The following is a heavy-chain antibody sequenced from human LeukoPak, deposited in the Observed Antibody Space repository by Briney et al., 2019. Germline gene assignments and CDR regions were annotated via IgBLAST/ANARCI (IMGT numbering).Heavy chain of an antibody. CDR3: AKGGKWDVTPFDY. Sequence: EGSLRLSCATSGFTFSRYAMHWVRQAPGKGLEWVALISYDANIGSNKYYADSVKGRFTISRDNSKNTLYLQVNSLRAEDTAVYYCAKGGKWDVTPFDYWGQGTLVTVSS. J-gene: IGHJ4*02. V-gene: IGHV3-30-3*01. CDR2: ISYDANIGSNK. CDR1: GFTFSRYA. D-gene: IGHD1-26*01.